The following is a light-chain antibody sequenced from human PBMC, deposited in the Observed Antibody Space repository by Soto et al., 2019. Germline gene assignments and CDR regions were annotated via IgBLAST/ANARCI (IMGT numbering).Light chain of an antibody. J-gene: IGLJ2*01. CDR3: QSYDSSNVV. V-gene: IGLV6-57*04. Sequence: FMLTQPHSVSESPGKTVTISCTRSSGSIASNYVQWYQQRPGSAPTTVIYEDNQRPSGVPDRFSGSIDSSSNSASHTISGLKTEDEADYYCQSYDSSNVVFGGGTKLTVL. CDR2: EDN. CDR1: SGSIASNY.